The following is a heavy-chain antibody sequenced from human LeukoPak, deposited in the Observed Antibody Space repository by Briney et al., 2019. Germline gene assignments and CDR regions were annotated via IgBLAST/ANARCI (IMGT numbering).Heavy chain of an antibody. Sequence: ETLSLTCAVYGGSFSGYFWSWIRQPPGKGLEWIGEINHSGGTSYNPSLMGRVTISVDTSKNQFSLKMSSVTAADTALYYCARGRYPYYWGQGTLVTVSS. CDR3: ARGRYPYY. V-gene: IGHV4-34*01. CDR1: GGSFSGYF. J-gene: IGHJ4*02. CDR2: INHSGGT. D-gene: IGHD3-9*01.